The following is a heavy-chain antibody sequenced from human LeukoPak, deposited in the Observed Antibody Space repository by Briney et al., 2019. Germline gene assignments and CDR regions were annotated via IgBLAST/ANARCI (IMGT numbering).Heavy chain of an antibody. Sequence: GGSLRLSCAASGFTFSDYYMSWIRQAPGKGLEWVSYISSSGSTIYYADSVKGRFTISRDNAKNSLYLQMNSLRAEDTAVYYCARGPSYDFWSGYEDNWFDPWGQGTLVTVSS. V-gene: IGHV3-11*04. D-gene: IGHD3-3*01. CDR1: GFTFSDYY. J-gene: IGHJ5*02. CDR2: ISSSGSTI. CDR3: ARGPSYDFWSGYEDNWFDP.